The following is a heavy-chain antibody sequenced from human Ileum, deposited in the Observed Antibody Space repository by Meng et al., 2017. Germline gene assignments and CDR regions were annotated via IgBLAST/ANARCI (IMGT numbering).Heavy chain of an antibody. V-gene: IGHV4-61*05. CDR1: GGSIRRSSNF. Sequence: QLQLQESGPGLVKPSETLSLTCTGSGGSIRRSSNFWAWIRQFPGKGLEWIGYTYYSGTTNYNPSLRGRVTMSVDTSRAQFSLKLTSVTAADTAIYYCARGKAIPDFWGQGTLVTVSS. CDR3: ARGKAIPDF. J-gene: IGHJ4*02. CDR2: TYYSGTT. D-gene: IGHD2-2*02.